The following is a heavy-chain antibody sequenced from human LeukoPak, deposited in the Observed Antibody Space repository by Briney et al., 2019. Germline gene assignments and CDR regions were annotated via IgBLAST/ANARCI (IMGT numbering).Heavy chain of an antibody. V-gene: IGHV4-38-2*01. D-gene: IGHD1-26*01. J-gene: IGHJ4*02. CDR3: ARYSGSYLFI. CDR2: IYHSGST. CDR1: GYSISSGYY. Sequence: SETLSLTCAVSGYSISSGYYWAWTRQPPGKGLEWNGSIYHSGSTYYQQSHKRRITISVETSKTQFTLKLSSVTAADTAVYYCARYSGSYLFIWGQGTLVTVSS.